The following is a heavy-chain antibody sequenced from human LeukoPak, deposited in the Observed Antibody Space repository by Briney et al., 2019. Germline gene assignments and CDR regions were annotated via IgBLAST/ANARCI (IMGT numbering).Heavy chain of an antibody. J-gene: IGHJ4*02. CDR1: GFTFSSYW. D-gene: IGHD3-22*01. V-gene: IGHV3-53*01. CDR3: ARRAGDYSHPYDY. CDR2: IYSGGNT. Sequence: GGSLRLSCAASGFTFSSYWMSWVRQAPGKGLEWVSFIYSGGNTHNSDSVKGRFTISRDNSKNTLYLQMNSLRAEDTAVYYCARRAGDYSHPYDYWGQGTLVTVSS.